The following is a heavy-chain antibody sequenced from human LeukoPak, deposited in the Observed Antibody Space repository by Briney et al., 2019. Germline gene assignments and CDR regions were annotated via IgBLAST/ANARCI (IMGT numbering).Heavy chain of an antibody. CDR3: ARATHLDIVVVPAARPFDP. D-gene: IGHD2-2*01. J-gene: IGHJ5*02. CDR1: GYTLTRYY. Sequence: GASVKVSCKASGYTLTRYYMHWVRQAPGQGLEWMGWINPNSGGTNYAQKFQGRVTMTRDTSISTAYMELSRLRSDDTAVYYCARATHLDIVVVPAARPFDPWGQGTLVTVSS. CDR2: INPNSGGT. V-gene: IGHV1-2*02.